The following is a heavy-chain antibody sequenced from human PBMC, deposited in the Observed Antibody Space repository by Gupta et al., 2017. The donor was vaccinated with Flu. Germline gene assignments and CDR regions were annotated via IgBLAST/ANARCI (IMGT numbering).Heavy chain of an antibody. V-gene: IGHV4-39*01. CDR1: ISSDNYY. CDR2: FFYGGST. J-gene: IGHJ4*02. D-gene: IGHD6-19*01. Sequence: ISSDNYYWGWIRQPPGKGLEWIGNFFYGGSTYYNPSLKSRVTISADTSKNQVSLTLTSVTAADTAVYYCARLRSPFSSGWYWGQGTLVTVSS. CDR3: ARLRSPFSSGWY.